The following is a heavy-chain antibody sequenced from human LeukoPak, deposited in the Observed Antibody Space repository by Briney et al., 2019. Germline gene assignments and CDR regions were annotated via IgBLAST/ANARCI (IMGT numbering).Heavy chain of an antibody. Sequence: PGGSLRLSWAASGFTLRSHSMNWVRQAPGKGLEWVSYISSISSSIYYADSVKGRFTMSRDEAKNSLFLQMDSLKTEDTAVYYCYASRFGYWGQGTLVTVSS. CDR1: GFTLRSHS. CDR3: YASRFGY. J-gene: IGHJ4*02. CDR2: ISSISSSI. V-gene: IGHV3-48*01.